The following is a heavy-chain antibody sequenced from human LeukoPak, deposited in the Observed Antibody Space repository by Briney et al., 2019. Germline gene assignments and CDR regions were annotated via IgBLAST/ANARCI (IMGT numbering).Heavy chain of an antibody. J-gene: IGHJ4*02. CDR2: ISTSGDRT. V-gene: IGHV3-23*01. D-gene: IGHD1-26*01. CDR1: GFTLSTYA. Sequence: GGSLRLSCAASGFTLSTYAMTWVRQAPGKGLEWVSGISTSGDRTYYADSVKGRFTISRDNSKNTLYLQMNSLRAEDTAEYYCARSAVGTSCCTAVDYWGQGTLVTVSS. CDR3: ARSAVGTSCCTAVDY.